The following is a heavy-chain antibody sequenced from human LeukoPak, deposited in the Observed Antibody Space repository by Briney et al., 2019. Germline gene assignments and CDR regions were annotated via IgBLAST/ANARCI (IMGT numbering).Heavy chain of an antibody. CDR3: VRDRSGYDRANLYFDY. Sequence: PGGSPRLSCAVSGFTFSNYWMHWVRQAPGKGLVWVSRLDTDGSTTNYADSVKGRFTISRDDARNTLFLQMSSLRAEDTAVYYCVRDRSGYDRANLYFDYWGQGALVTVSS. CDR2: LDTDGSTT. CDR1: GFTFSNYW. J-gene: IGHJ4*02. V-gene: IGHV3-74*01. D-gene: IGHD5-12*01.